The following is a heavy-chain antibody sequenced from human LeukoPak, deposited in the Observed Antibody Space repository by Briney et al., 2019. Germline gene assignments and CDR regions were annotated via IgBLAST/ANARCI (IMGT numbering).Heavy chain of an antibody. CDR2: ISGSGGKT. Sequence: GGSLRLSCAASGFTFSNYAMSWVRQAPGKGLEWVSAISGSGGKTYYADFVKGRFTISRDNSKNTLYLQMNSLRAEDTAVYYCAKVGVGQQLVRGYFDYWGQGTLVTVSP. V-gene: IGHV3-23*01. D-gene: IGHD6-13*01. CDR1: GFTFSNYA. J-gene: IGHJ4*02. CDR3: AKVGVGQQLVRGYFDY.